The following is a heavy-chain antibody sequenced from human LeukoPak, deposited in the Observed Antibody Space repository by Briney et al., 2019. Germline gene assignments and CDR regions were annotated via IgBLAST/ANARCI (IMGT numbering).Heavy chain of an antibody. CDR3: ARGYYDSSGYYRDAFDI. CDR2: IYTSGST. V-gene: IGHV4-4*07. D-gene: IGHD3-22*01. Sequence: SETLSLTCTVSGGSISSYYWSWIRQPAGKGLEWIGRIYTSGSTSYNPSLKSRVTMSVDTSKNQFSLKLSSVTAADTAVYYCARGYYDSSGYYRDAFDIWGQGTMVTVSS. J-gene: IGHJ3*02. CDR1: GGSISSYY.